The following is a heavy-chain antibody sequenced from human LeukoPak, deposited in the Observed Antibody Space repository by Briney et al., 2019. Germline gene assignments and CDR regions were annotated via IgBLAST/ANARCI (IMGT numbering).Heavy chain of an antibody. CDR2: ISGSGGST. D-gene: IGHD3-16*02. V-gene: IGHV3-23*01. CDR3: AKVPAWGSYRYTFDY. J-gene: IGHJ4*02. CDR1: GFTFSSYA. Sequence: GGSLRLSCAASGFTFSSYAMSWVRQAPGKGLEWVSAISGSGGSTYYADSVKGRFTISRDNPKNTLYLQMNSLRAEDTAVYYCAKVPAWGSYRYTFDYWGQGTLVTVSS.